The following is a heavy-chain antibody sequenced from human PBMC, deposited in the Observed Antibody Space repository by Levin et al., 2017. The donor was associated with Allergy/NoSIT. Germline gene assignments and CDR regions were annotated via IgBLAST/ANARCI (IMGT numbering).Heavy chain of an antibody. J-gene: IGHJ4*02. CDR2: IYYSGST. V-gene: IGHV4-59*01. CDR3: ARDGLLDGSRTFQFDY. Sequence: SETLSLTCTVSGGSISSYYWSWIRQPPGKGLEWIGYIYYSGSTNYNPSLKSRVTISVDTSKNQFSLKLSSVTAADTAVYYCARDGLLDGSRTFQFDYWGQGTLVTVSS. D-gene: IGHD5-24*01. CDR1: GGSISSYY.